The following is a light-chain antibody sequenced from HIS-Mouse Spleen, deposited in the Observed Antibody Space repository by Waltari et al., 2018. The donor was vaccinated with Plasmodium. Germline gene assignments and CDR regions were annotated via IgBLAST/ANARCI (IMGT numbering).Light chain of an antibody. J-gene: IGLJ2*01. CDR1: SSDVGGYNS. CDR2: EVS. Sequence: QSALTQPPSASGSPGQSVTISCTGTSSDVGGYNSVSWSQQHPGKAPKLMIYEVSKRPAGVPVRSSGSKAGNTASLTGAGLQAEDEADYYCSSYAGSNVVFGGGTKLTVL. CDR3: SSYAGSNVV. V-gene: IGLV2-8*01.